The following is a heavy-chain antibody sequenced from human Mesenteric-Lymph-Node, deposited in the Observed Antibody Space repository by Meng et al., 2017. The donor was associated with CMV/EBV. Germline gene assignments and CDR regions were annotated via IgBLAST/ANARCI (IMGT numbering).Heavy chain of an antibody. CDR3: ARESISVRDYYYGMDV. V-gene: IGHV3-48*03. CDR1: GFTFSSYE. Sequence: GESLKISCAASGFTFSSYEMNWVRQAPGKGLEWVSYISSSGSTIYYADSVKGRFTISRDNAKNSLYLQMNSLRAEDTALYYCARESISVRDYYYGMDVWGQGTTVTVSS. CDR2: ISSSGSTI. D-gene: IGHD6-6*01. J-gene: IGHJ6*02.